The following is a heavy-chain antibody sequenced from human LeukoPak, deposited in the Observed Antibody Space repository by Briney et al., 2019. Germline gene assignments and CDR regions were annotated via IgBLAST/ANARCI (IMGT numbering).Heavy chain of an antibody. D-gene: IGHD5-18*01. Sequence: GESLKISCKGSGYRFTSYWIGWVRPMPGKGLAWMGIIYPGDSDTRYSPSFQGQVTISADKSISTAYLQWSSLKASDTAMYYCARLSAHVDTAMVNRHWFDPWGQGTLVTVSS. CDR3: ARLSAHVDTAMVNRHWFDP. V-gene: IGHV5-51*01. CDR2: IYPGDSDT. J-gene: IGHJ5*02. CDR1: GYRFTSYW.